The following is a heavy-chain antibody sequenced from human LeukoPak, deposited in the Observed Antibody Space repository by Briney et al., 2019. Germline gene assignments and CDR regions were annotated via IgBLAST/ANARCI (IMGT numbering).Heavy chain of an antibody. CDR1: GGSISSYY. CDR3: SFFDY. CDR2: IYYSGST. Sequence: SETLSLTCTVSGGSISSYYWSWIRQPPGKGLEWIGYIYYSGSTNYNPSLKSRVTISVDTSKNQFSDTAVYYCASLPYSSGWSFFDYWGQGTLVTVSS. J-gene: IGHJ4*02. D-gene: IGHD6-19*01. V-gene: IGHV4-59*01.